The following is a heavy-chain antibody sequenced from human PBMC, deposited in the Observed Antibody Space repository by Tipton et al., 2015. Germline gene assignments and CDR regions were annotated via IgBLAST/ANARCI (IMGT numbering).Heavy chain of an antibody. CDR1: GFTFSSYV. V-gene: IGHV3-23*01. CDR2: ISDSGGSP. Sequence: SLRLSCAASGFTFSSYVVAWVRQTPGKGLEWVSVISDSGGSPYYADSVKGRFSISRDNSKNTLYLRMNSLRAEDTAVYYCAKERSYYSFWSGYYQGAFDSWGQGALVTVSS. CDR3: AKERSYYSFWSGYYQGAFDS. D-gene: IGHD3-3*01. J-gene: IGHJ4*02.